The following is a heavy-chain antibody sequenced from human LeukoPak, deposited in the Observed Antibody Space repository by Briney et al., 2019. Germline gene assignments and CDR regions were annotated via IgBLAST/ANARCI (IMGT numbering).Heavy chain of an antibody. CDR1: GFIFNSYE. J-gene: IGHJ4*02. CDR3: AKRVGYCSGGSCYPTHFDY. CDR2: INTGGTPT. D-gene: IGHD2-15*01. V-gene: IGHV3-48*03. Sequence: GGSLRLSCAASGFIFNSYEMSWFRQAPGEGLEWVSYINTGGTPTYYADSVKGRFTISRDNGKGSLFLQMNSLRAEDTAIYYCAKRVGYCSGGSCYPTHFDYWGQGTLVTVSS.